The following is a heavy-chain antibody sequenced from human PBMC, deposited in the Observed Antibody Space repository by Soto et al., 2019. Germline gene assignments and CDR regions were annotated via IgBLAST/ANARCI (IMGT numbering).Heavy chain of an antibody. D-gene: IGHD5-12*01. J-gene: IGHJ4*02. CDR2: IYYSGST. CDR1: GGSISSYY. CDR3: ARGVAEYSGYDGNFDY. Sequence: PSETLSLTCTVSGGSISSYYWSWIRQPPGKGLEWIGYIYYSGSTNYNPSLKSRVTISVDTSKNQFSLKLSSVTAADTAVYYCARGVAEYSGYDGNFDYWGQGTLVTVSS. V-gene: IGHV4-59*01.